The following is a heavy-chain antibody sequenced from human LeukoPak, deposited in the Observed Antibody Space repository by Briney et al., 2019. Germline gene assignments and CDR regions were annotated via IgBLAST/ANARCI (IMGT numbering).Heavy chain of an antibody. CDR3: ARYDFWSGFGWFDP. CDR1: GGTFSSYA. Sequence: SVKVACKASGGTFSSYAISWVRQAPGQGLEWMGGIIPIFGTANYAQKFQGRVTITADESTSTAYMELSSLRSEDTAVYYCARYDFWSGFGWFDPWGQGTLVTVSS. CDR2: IIPIFGTA. J-gene: IGHJ5*02. V-gene: IGHV1-69*01. D-gene: IGHD3-3*01.